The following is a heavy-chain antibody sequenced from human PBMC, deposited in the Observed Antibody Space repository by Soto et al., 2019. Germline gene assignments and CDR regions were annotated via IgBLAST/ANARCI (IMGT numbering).Heavy chain of an antibody. D-gene: IGHD5-18*01. CDR1: GGTFYTYT. Sequence: QVQLVQSGAELRKPGSSVQVSCKASGGTFYTYTFSWVRQAPGQGLEWMGSITPIYPTTNYAERFQGRLTITAEDSTRTAYMDLTSLTSEDTAVYYCARIPRYSFPTSDDLDSWGQGTLVTVSS. V-gene: IGHV1-69*15. CDR2: ITPIYPTT. CDR3: ARIPRYSFPTSDDLDS. J-gene: IGHJ4*02.